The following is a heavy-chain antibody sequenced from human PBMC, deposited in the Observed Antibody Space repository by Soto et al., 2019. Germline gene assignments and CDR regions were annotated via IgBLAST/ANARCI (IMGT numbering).Heavy chain of an antibody. J-gene: IGHJ6*03. CDR2: SNAGNGNT. CDR1: GYTFTSYA. Sequence: QVQLVQSGAEVKKPGASVKVSCKASGYTFTSYAMHWVRQAPGQRLEWMGWSNAGNGNTKYSQKFQGRVTITRDTSASTAYMELSSMRSEDTAVYYCARGDSGYDFNYYYMDVWGQGTTVTVSS. V-gene: IGHV1-3*01. CDR3: ARGDSGYDFNYYYMDV. D-gene: IGHD5-12*01.